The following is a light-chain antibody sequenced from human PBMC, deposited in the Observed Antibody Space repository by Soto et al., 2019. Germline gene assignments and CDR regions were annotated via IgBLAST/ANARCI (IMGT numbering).Light chain of an antibody. V-gene: IGLV2-14*03. CDR2: DVS. CDR1: SSDVGGSKF. J-gene: IGLJ1*01. CDR3: SSYTSANSNV. Sequence: QSVLTQPASVSGSRGQSIPLSCTGTSSDVGGSKFVSWYQQLPGKAPKLIISDVSDRPSGVSHRVSGSKSGNTASLTISGLQAEDEADYYCSSYTSANSNVFGTGTKVTVL.